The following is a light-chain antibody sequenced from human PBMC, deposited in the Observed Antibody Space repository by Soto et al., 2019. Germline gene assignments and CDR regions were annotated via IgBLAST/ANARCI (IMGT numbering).Light chain of an antibody. CDR1: SSDVGGYNY. CDR2: DVN. Sequence: QSALTQPASMSGSPGQSITISCTGTSSDVGGYNYVSWYRQHPGKAPKLMIYDVNNRPSGVSNRFSGSKSVNTASLTISGLQAEDEADYYCSSHSSSSTLVVFGGGTKVTVL. CDR3: SSHSSSSTLVV. J-gene: IGLJ2*01. V-gene: IGLV2-14*03.